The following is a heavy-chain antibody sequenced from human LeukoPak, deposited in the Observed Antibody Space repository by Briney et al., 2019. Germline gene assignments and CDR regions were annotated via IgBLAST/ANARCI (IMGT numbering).Heavy chain of an antibody. D-gene: IGHD3-22*01. CDR2: ISGSGGST. V-gene: IGHV3-23*01. Sequence: TGGSLRLSCAASGFTFSSYAMSWVRQAPGKGLEWVSAISGSGGSTYYADSVKGRFTISRDNSKNTLYLQMNSLRAEDTAVYYCAKSDGTYYYDSSGYYHYWGQGTLVTVSS. CDR3: AKSDGTYYYDSSGYYHY. J-gene: IGHJ4*02. CDR1: GFTFSSYA.